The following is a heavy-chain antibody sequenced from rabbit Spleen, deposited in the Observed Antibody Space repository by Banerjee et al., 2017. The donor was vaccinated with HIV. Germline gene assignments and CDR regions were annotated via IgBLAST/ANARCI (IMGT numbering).Heavy chain of an antibody. J-gene: IGHJ4*01. D-gene: IGHD7-1*01. CDR2: IYTGDGTT. Sequence: QEQLVESGGGLVKPEGSLTLTCTASGFTLSSYWICWVRQAPGKGLELIACIYTGDGTTSYASWAKGRFTISKTSSTTVTLQMTSLTAADTATYFCARGGGYVGYDLWGQGTLVTVS. CDR1: GFTLSSYW. CDR3: ARGGGYVGYDL. V-gene: IGHV1S45*01.